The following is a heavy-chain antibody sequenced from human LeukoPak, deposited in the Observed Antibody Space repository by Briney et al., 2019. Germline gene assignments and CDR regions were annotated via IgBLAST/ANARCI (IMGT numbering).Heavy chain of an antibody. D-gene: IGHD6-6*01. CDR1: GYTFTGYY. V-gene: IGHV1-2*02. CDR3: ARVGAYSSSSGWIAY. J-gene: IGHJ4*02. CDR2: INPNSGGT. Sequence: ASVKVSCKASGYTFTGYYMHWVRQAPGQGLEWMGWINPNSGGTNYAQKFQGRVTMTRDTSISTAYTELSRLRSDDTAVYYCARVGAYSSSSGWIAYWGQGTLVTVSS.